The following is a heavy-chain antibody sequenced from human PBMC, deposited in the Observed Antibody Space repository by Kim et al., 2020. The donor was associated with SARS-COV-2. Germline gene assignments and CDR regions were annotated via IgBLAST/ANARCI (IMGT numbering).Heavy chain of an antibody. Sequence: LQGRVTMTTDTSTSTAYMELRSLRSDDTAVYYCARYYDILTGPSRGAFDIWGQGTMVTVSS. CDR3: ARYYDILTGPSRGAFDI. J-gene: IGHJ3*02. D-gene: IGHD3-9*01. V-gene: IGHV1-18*01.